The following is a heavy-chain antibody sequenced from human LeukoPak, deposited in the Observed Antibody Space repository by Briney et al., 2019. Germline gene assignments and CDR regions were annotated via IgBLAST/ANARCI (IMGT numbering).Heavy chain of an antibody. CDR2: LSASGGST. J-gene: IGHJ2*01. D-gene: IGHD4-17*01. V-gene: IGHV3-23*01. Sequence: GGSLRLSCASSGLTFSRYVMVWVRQAPGKGLEWVSTLSASGGSTFYAASVKGRFTVSRDNSKNTLFLQMNTLRAEDTAVYYCATLYGDYNWYFDLWGRGTLVTVSS. CDR1: GLTFSRYV. CDR3: ATLYGDYNWYFDL.